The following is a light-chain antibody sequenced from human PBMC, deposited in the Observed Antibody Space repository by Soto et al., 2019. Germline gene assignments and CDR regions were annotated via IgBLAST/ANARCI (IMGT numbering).Light chain of an antibody. CDR2: EVT. V-gene: IGLV2-14*01. CDR3: ASYTTSGTVL. CDR1: TSDVGGYNS. J-gene: IGLJ2*01. Sequence: QSVLTQPASLSGSHGQSITISCTGTTSDVGGYNSVSWFQHLPDKAPKLIISEVTLRPSGVSNRFSGSKSANTASLTISGLQAEDEVDYYCASYTTSGTVLFGGGTKVTVL.